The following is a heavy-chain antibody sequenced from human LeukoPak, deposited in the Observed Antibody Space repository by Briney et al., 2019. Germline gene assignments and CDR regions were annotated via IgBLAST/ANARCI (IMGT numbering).Heavy chain of an antibody. V-gene: IGHV3-74*01. CDR1: GFTFSTYW. CDR3: ATGSSGDYYFDY. Sequence: GGSLRLSCAASGFTFSTYWMHWVRQAPGKGLVWASRINSDGSSTSYAESVKGRFTISRDNARNTLYLQTNSLRAEDTAVYYCATGSSGDYYFDYWGQGTLVTVSS. CDR2: INSDGSST. J-gene: IGHJ4*02. D-gene: IGHD4-17*01.